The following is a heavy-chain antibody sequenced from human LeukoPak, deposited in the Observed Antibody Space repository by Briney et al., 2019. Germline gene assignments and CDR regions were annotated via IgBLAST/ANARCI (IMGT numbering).Heavy chain of an antibody. J-gene: IGHJ3*02. CDR1: GFTFSSYA. V-gene: IGHV3-30*04. CDR3: ARAGLIAVAGTVDAFDI. Sequence: GGSLRLSCAASGFTFSSYAMHWVRQAPGKGLEWVAVISYDGSNKYYADSVKGRFTISRDNSKNTLYLQMNSLRTEDTAVYYCARAGLIAVAGTVDAFDIWGQGTMVTVSS. CDR2: ISYDGSNK. D-gene: IGHD6-19*01.